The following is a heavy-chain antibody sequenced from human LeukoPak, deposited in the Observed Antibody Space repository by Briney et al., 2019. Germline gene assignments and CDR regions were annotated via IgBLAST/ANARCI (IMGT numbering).Heavy chain of an antibody. V-gene: IGHV4-4*07. Sequence: SETLSLTCTVSGGSISSYYWNWLRQPAGKGLEWIGHIYTSGTTNYNPSLKSRVTMSVDTSRNQLSLKLISVTAADTAVYYCARGGSGGSYWETKFDYWGQGTLVTVSS. CDR3: ARGGSGGSYWETKFDY. CDR2: IYTSGTT. CDR1: GGSISSYY. D-gene: IGHD1-26*01. J-gene: IGHJ4*02.